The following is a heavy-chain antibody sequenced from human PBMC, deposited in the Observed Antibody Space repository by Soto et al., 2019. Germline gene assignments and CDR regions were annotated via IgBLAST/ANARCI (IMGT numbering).Heavy chain of an antibody. CDR3: ARDVAGGLNEAFDF. CDR2: INVGNGHP. V-gene: IGHV1-3*01. CDR1: GYTFTSYA. D-gene: IGHD5-12*01. J-gene: IGHJ3*01. Sequence: QVQIVQSGAELKKPGASVKVSCKASGYTFTSYALHWVRQAPGQRLEWMGWINVGNGHPKYSREFRDRLTITMDTYASTAYIELRSLKPADTAVFYCARDVAGGLNEAFDFWGQGTMVTVSS.